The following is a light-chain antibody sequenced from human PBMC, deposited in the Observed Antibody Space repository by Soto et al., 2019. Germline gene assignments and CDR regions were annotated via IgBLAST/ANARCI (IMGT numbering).Light chain of an antibody. Sequence: DIQMTQSPSTLSGSLGDRVTITCRASQSISSYLNWYQQKPGKAPKLLIYAASSLQSGVPSRFSGRGSGTDFALTMRSLKPEDFATYYCQQSYSTPPTFGGGTKVDIK. CDR1: QSISSY. CDR2: AAS. J-gene: IGKJ4*01. CDR3: QQSYSTPPT. V-gene: IGKV1-39*01.